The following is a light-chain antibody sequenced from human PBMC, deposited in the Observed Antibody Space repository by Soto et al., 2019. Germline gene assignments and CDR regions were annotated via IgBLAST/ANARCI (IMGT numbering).Light chain of an antibody. V-gene: IGKV3-15*01. CDR1: YSISFN. J-gene: IGKJ5*01. CDR3: QQSYSTPPT. CDR2: IAS. Sequence: EIVMTQSPAALSVSPGERVTLSCRASYSISFNLAWYQQKPGQAPRLLIYIASTRAAGIPARFSGSVSGTDFTLTISSLQPEDFATYYCQQSYSTPPTFGQGTRLEI.